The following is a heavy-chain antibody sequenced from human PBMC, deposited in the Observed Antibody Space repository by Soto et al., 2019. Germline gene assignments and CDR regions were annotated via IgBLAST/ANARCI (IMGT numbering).Heavy chain of an antibody. CDR3: AREPTV. J-gene: IGHJ4*02. CDR2: IYYSGST. D-gene: IGHD1-26*01. Sequence: QVQLPESGPRLVKPSQTLSLTCTVSGSFISSGGYYWSWIRQHPGKGLEWIGFIYYSGSTYYNPASKSPVTIPVDTSKNQFSLKLRSVTAADTAVYYCAREPTVWGQGTLVTVSS. V-gene: IGHV4-31*01. CDR1: GSFISSGGYY.